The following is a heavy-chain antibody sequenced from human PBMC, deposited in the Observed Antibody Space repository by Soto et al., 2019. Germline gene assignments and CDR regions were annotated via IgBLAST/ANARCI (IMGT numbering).Heavy chain of an antibody. V-gene: IGHV3-48*04. CDR3: ARDRFGVVPFDY. J-gene: IGHJ4*02. D-gene: IGHD3-3*01. CDR1: GFTFSSYS. CDR2: ISSRTGSTI. Sequence: GGSLRLSCAASGFTFSSYSMNWVRQAPGKGLEWVSYISSRTGSTIYYADSVKGRFTISRDNAKNSLYLQMNSLRAEDTAVYYCARDRFGVVPFDYWGLGTLVTVSS.